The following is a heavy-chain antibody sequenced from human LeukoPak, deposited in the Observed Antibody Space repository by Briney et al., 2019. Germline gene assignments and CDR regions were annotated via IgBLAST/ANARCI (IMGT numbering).Heavy chain of an antibody. CDR2: IHYTGST. CDR1: SGSISYFY. D-gene: IGHD2-8*01. Sequence: SETLSLTCTVSSGSISYFYWNWIRQPPGKGLEWIGYIHYTGSTNYNPSLKSRVTISVDTSKNQFSLKLSSVTAADTAVYYCATYTNRLHYWGQRTLVTVSS. CDR3: ATYTNRLHY. V-gene: IGHV4-59*01. J-gene: IGHJ4*02.